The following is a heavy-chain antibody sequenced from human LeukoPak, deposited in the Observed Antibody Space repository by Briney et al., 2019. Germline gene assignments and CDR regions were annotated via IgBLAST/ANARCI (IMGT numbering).Heavy chain of an antibody. CDR1: GYTFTGYY. CDR3: AREFRASSGWYSKNFWFDP. Sequence: ASGKVSCKASGYTFTGYYMHWVRQAPGQGLEWMGRINPNSGGTNYAQKFQGRVTMTRDTSISTAYMELSRLRSDDTAVYYCAREFRASSGWYSKNFWFDPWGQGTLVTVSS. V-gene: IGHV1-2*06. J-gene: IGHJ5*02. CDR2: INPNSGGT. D-gene: IGHD6-19*01.